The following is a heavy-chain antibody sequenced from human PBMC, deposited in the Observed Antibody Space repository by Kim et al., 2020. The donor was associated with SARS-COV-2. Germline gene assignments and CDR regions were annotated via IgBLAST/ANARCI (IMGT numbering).Heavy chain of an antibody. CDR3: ARVGFRRRQELVLVLWVPPDDDTKNYGMYV. CDR2: ISAYNGNT. V-gene: IGHV1-18*01. CDR1: GYTFTSYG. J-gene: IGHJ6*02. D-gene: IGHD6-13*01. Sequence: ASVKVSCKASGYTFTSYGISWVRQAPGQGLEWMGWISAYNGNTNYAQKLQGRVTMTTDTSTSTAYMELRSLRSDDPAVYYCARVGFRRRQELVLVLWVPPDDDTKNYGMYVWGQGTTVTVAS.